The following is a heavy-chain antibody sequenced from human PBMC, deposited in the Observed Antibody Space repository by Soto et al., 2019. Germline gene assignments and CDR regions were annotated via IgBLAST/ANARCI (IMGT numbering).Heavy chain of an antibody. CDR2: FYYSENT. V-gene: IGHV4-39*01. J-gene: IGHJ3*02. CDR3: ARLGGHCSSSSCFDAFDI. CDR1: GGSITSSSYS. Sequence: SETLSLTCAVSGGSITSSSYSWGWVRQPPGKGLEWIATFYYSENTHYNPSLKSRVTISVDTSKNQFSLILTSVTAADTAVYYCARLGGHCSSSSCFDAFDIWGQGTMVTVSS. D-gene: IGHD2-2*01.